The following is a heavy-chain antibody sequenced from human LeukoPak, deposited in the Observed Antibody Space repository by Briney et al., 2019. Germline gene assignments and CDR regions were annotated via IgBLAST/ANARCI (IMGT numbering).Heavy chain of an antibody. CDR1: GGSISSYY. D-gene: IGHD6-19*01. J-gene: IGHJ4*02. V-gene: IGHV4-59*08. CDR3: ARYGGSGWVVDN. Sequence: SETLSLTCTVSGGSISSYYWTWIRQPPGKGLEWIGYIYYAGATSYSPSLKSRVTISVDTFKKQFSLTLTSVTAADTAVYYCARYGGSGWVVDNWGQGTPVTVSS. CDR2: IYYAGAT.